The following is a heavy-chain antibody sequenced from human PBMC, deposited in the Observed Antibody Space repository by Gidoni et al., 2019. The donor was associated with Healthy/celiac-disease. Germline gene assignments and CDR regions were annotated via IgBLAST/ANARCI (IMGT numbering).Heavy chain of an antibody. V-gene: IGHV4-34*01. CDR2: INHSGST. CDR1: GGSFRGYY. D-gene: IGHD2-2*01. CDR3: ARDRYCSSTSCQNWFDP. J-gene: IGHJ5*02. Sequence: QVQLQQWGAGLLKPSETLSLTCAVYGGSFRGYYWSWIRQPPGKGLEWIGEINHSGSTNYNPSLKSRVTISVDTSKNQFSLKLSSVTAADTAVYYCARDRYCSSTSCQNWFDPWGQGTLVTVSS.